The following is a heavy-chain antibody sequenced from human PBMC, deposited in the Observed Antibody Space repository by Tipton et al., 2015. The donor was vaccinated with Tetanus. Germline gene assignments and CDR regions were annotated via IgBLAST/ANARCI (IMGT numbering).Heavy chain of an antibody. CDR2: IHPSGST. V-gene: IGHV4-34*01. D-gene: IGHD2-2*01. CDR1: GASFSGHY. Sequence: TLSLTCAVYGASFSGHYWTWIRQAPGKGLEWIGEIHPSGSTNYNASLRGRVTMSVDLTRKHVFLRMTSVTAADTAVYYCARSIAAASVWPFDYWGQGTQVTVSS. J-gene: IGHJ4*02. CDR3: ARSIAAASVWPFDY.